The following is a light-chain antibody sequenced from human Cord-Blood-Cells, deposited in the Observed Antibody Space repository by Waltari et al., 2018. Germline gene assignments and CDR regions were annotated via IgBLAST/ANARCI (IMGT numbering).Light chain of an antibody. CDR1: SSDVGGYNY. J-gene: IGLJ1*01. Sequence: QSALTQPASVSGSPGQSITISCTGTSSDVGGYNYVSWYQQHPGKAPKLMIYDVSKRPSGVSNRFSGSKSGNTASLTISGLQAEDEADYYRSSYTSSSTSYVFGTGTKVTVL. CDR3: SSYTSSSTSYV. CDR2: DVS. V-gene: IGLV2-14*01.